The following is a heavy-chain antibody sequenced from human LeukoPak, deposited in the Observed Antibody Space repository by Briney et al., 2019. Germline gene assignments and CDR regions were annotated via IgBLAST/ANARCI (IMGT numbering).Heavy chain of an antibody. Sequence: ASVKVSCKASGGTFTSYGISWVRQAPGQGLEWMGWISAYNGNTNYAQKLQGRATMTTDTSTSTAYMELRSLRSDDTAVYYCARDLGGYDQFDYWGQGTLVTVSS. CDR1: GGTFTSYG. D-gene: IGHD5-12*01. CDR2: ISAYNGNT. CDR3: ARDLGGYDQFDY. J-gene: IGHJ4*02. V-gene: IGHV1-18*01.